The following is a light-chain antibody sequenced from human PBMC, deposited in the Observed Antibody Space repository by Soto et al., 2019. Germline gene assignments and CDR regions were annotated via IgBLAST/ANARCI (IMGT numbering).Light chain of an antibody. Sequence: EIVLTQSPGTLSLSPGERATLSCRASQSVSSSYLAWYQQKPGQAPRLLIYGASSRATDIPARFSGSGSGTDFTLTISRLETEDFAVYYCQQYGSSPLFGPGTKVDIK. V-gene: IGKV3-20*01. CDR3: QQYGSSPL. J-gene: IGKJ3*01. CDR2: GAS. CDR1: QSVSSSY.